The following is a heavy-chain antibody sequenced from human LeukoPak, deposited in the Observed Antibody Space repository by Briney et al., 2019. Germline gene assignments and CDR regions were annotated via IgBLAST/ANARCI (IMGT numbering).Heavy chain of an antibody. CDR3: AREESEGFDC. CDR1: GFTFSTYP. V-gene: IGHV3-21*01. CDR2: IGGSSSSI. Sequence: PGGSLRLSCAASGFTFSTYPMNWVRQAPGKGLEWVSSIGGSSSSIYYADSLKGRFTISRDNAKNSLYLQMNSLGAEDTAVYYCAREESEGFDCWGQGTLVTVSS. D-gene: IGHD1-14*01. J-gene: IGHJ4*02.